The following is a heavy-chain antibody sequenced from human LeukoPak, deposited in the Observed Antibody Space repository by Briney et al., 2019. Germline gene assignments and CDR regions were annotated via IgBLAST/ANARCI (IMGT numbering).Heavy chain of an antibody. CDR2: ISYDGSNK. CDR3: AKDRAPYSSGWHHFDY. D-gene: IGHD6-19*01. Sequence: GGSLRLSCAASGFTFSSYGMHWVRQAPSKGLEWVAVISYDGSNKYYADSVKGRFTISRDNSKNTLYLQMNSLRAEDTAVYYCAKDRAPYSSGWHHFDYWGQGTLVTVSS. V-gene: IGHV3-30*18. J-gene: IGHJ4*02. CDR1: GFTFSSYG.